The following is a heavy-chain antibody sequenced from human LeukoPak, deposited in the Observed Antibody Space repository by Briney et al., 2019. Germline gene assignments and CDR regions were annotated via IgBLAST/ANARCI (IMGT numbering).Heavy chain of an antibody. Sequence: GGSLRLSCAASGFTFSSYSMNWVRQAPWKGKEWNSYITSGSSSTDYADSVKGRFTISRENAKNSLYLQMDSLRDEYTAVYYCARDTGYAFDIWGQGTVVTVSS. D-gene: IGHD2-8*02. CDR2: ITSGSSST. CDR3: ARDTGYAFDI. CDR1: GFTFSSYS. V-gene: IGHV3-48*02. J-gene: IGHJ3*02.